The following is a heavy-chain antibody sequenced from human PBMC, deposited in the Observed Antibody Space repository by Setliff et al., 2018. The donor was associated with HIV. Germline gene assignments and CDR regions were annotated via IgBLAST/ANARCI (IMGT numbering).Heavy chain of an antibody. Sequence: PSETLSLTCTVSGGSISSGSYYWTWIRQPAGKGLEWIGHIYTTGSTNYNPSLKSRVTMSVDTSKNQFSLNLRSVTAADTAVYYCARDLRFDPWGQGTLVTVSS. J-gene: IGHJ5*02. V-gene: IGHV4-61*09. CDR2: IYTTGST. CDR1: GGSISSGSYY. CDR3: ARDLRFDP.